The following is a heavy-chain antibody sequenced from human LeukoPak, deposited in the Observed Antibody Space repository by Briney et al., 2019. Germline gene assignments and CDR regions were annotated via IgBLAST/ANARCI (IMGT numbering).Heavy chain of an antibody. CDR3: ARDSIDPAAMDPRGTFDI. V-gene: IGHV3-48*04. CDR1: GFIFSSYR. D-gene: IGHD2-2*01. CDR2: ISAGGSTR. Sequence: PGGSLRLSCAASGFIFSSYRMNWVRQAPGKGLEWVSFISAGGSTRNYADSVKGRFTISRDDAKNSLYLQMNSLTAEDTALYYCARDSIDPAAMDPRGTFDIWGQGTMVTVSS. J-gene: IGHJ3*02.